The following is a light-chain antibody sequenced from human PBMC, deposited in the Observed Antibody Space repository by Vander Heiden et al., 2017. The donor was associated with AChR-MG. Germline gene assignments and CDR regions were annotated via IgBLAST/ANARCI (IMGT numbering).Light chain of an antibody. Sequence: DIVMTQSPLSLPVTPGEPASISCRSSQSLLHSNGYNYLDWYLQKPGQSPQLLIYLGSNRASGVPDRFSGSGSGTDFTLKISRVEAEDVGVYYCMQALQTPRVVGQGTKVEIK. J-gene: IGKJ1*01. CDR2: LGS. V-gene: IGKV2-28*01. CDR3: MQALQTPRV. CDR1: QSLLHSNGYNY.